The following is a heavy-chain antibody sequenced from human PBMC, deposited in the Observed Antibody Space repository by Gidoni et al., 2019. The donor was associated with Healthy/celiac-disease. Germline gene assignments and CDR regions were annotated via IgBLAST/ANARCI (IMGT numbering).Heavy chain of an antibody. J-gene: IGHJ6*02. D-gene: IGHD3-10*01. V-gene: IGHV1-69*01. CDR1: GGTFSSYA. CDR2: IIPIFGRA. CDR3: ASHYYGSGSYYTPHYYYGMDV. Sequence: QVQLVQSGAEVTKPGSSVKFSCKASGGTFSSYAISWVRQAPGQGLEWMGGIIPIFGRANYAQKFQGRVTITADESTSTAYMELSSLRSEDTAVYYCASHYYGSGSYYTPHYYYGMDVWGQGTTVTVSS.